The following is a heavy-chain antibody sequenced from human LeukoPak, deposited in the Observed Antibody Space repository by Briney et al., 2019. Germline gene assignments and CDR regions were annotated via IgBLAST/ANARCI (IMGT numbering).Heavy chain of an antibody. Sequence: GGSLRLSCAASGFTFSSYGMHWVRQAPGKGLEWVAVISYDGSDKYFADSVKGRFTISRDNAKNSLYLQMNSLRAEDTALYHCARVGSIAVAAHIDYWGQGTLVTVSS. V-gene: IGHV3-30*03. CDR3: ARVGSIAVAAHIDY. D-gene: IGHD6-19*01. J-gene: IGHJ4*02. CDR2: ISYDGSDK. CDR1: GFTFSSYG.